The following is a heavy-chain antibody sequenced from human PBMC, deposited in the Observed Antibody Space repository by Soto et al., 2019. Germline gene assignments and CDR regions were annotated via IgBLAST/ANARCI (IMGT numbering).Heavy chain of an antibody. CDR3: ARAGSSSWYRYYYYMDV. J-gene: IGHJ6*03. D-gene: IGHD6-13*01. V-gene: IGHV1-18*01. CDR1: GYTFTSYG. Sequence: QVQLVQSGAEVKKPGASVKVSCKASGYTFTSYGISWVRQAPGQGLEWMGWISAYNGNTNYAQKLQSRITMTTDTSTSTAYMEVRSLRSDDTAVYYCARAGSSSWYRYYYYMDVWGKGTTVTVSS. CDR2: ISAYNGNT.